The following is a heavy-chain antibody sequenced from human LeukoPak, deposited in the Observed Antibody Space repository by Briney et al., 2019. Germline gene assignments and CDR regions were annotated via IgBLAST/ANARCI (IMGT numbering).Heavy chain of an antibody. CDR3: ARHTYSSSDYYFDY. D-gene: IGHD6-6*01. CDR2: IYSGGST. V-gene: IGHV3-53*01. Sequence: PGGSLRLSCAASGFTVSSNYMSWVRQAPGKGLEWVSVIYSGGSTYYADSVRGRFTISRDNSKNTLYLQMNSLRAEDTAVYYCARHTYSSSDYYFDYWGQGTLVTVSS. CDR1: GFTVSSNY. J-gene: IGHJ4*02.